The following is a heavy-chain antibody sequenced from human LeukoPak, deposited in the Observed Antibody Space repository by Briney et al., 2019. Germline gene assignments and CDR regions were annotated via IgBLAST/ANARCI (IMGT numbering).Heavy chain of an antibody. CDR1: GGSISSYY. D-gene: IGHD2-2*01. CDR3: ARGPHCSSTSCSDYYYYYMDV. J-gene: IGHJ6*03. V-gene: IGHV4-59*01. Sequence: PSETLSLTCTVSGGSISSYYWSWIRQPPGKGLEWIGYIYYSGSTNYNPSLKSRVTISVDTSKNQFSLKLSSVTAADTAVYYCARGPHCSSTSCSDYYYYYMDVWGKGTTVTVSS. CDR2: IYYSGST.